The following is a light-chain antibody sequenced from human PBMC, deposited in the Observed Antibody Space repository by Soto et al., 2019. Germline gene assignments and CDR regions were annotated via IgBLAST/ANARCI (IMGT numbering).Light chain of an antibody. J-gene: IGKJ4*01. CDR1: QSRGSNF. Sequence: EIVLTQSPGTLSLSPGERATLSCKTSQSRGSNFLAWYQQKPGQAPRLLIYGVSNRATGIPGRFSGSGSGADFSLTISRLEPEDFAVYYCQQFATSVTFGGGTKVDIK. CDR3: QQFATSVT. CDR2: GVS. V-gene: IGKV3-20*01.